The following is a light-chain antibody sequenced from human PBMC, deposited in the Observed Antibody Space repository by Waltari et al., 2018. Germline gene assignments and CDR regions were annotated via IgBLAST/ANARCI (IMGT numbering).Light chain of an antibody. CDR1: NNDIGTYNL. V-gene: IGLV2-23*02. CDR3: FSYAGSGYV. CDR2: EVT. J-gene: IGLJ1*01. Sequence: QSALTQPASVSGSPGQSITTPCTGSNNDIGTYNLVSWYLQHPGKAPKLIIFEVTERPSGVSTRFSGSKSVTTASLTISGLQAEDEADYYCFSYAGSGYVFGSGTKVTVL.